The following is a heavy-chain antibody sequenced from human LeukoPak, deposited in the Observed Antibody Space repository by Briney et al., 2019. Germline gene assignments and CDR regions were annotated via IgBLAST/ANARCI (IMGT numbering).Heavy chain of an antibody. CDR2: IYHSGST. CDR3: ARDFRYCSGGSCYDGFDP. CDR1: GGSISSSNW. D-gene: IGHD2-15*01. V-gene: IGHV4-4*02. Sequence: ASETLSLTCAVSGGSISSSNWWSWVRQPPGKGLEWIGEIYHSGSTNYNPSLKSRVTISVDKSKNQFSLKLSSVTAADTAVYYCARDFRYCSGGSCYDGFDPWGQGTPVTVSS. J-gene: IGHJ5*02.